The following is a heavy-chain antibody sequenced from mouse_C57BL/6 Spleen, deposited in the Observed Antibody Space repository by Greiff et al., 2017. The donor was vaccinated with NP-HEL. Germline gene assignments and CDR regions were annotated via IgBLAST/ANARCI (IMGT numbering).Heavy chain of an antibody. J-gene: IGHJ2*01. CDR1: GFTFSDYG. CDR2: ISSGSSTI. CDR3: ARDYGSSYVGY. Sequence: EVQLVESGGGLVKPGGSLRLSCAASGFTFSDYGMHWVRQAPEKGLEGVAYISSGSSTIYYAATVKGRFTISRDNAKNTLFLQMTSLRSEDTAMYYCARDYGSSYVGYWGQGTTLTVSS. V-gene: IGHV5-17*01. D-gene: IGHD1-1*01.